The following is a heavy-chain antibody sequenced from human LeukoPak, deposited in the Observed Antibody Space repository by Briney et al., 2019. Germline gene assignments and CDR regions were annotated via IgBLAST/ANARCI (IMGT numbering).Heavy chain of an antibody. J-gene: IGHJ3*01. CDR2: IWHDGSHK. CDR3: VRGWGSNVYASAFDV. CDR1: GFTFSRYG. V-gene: IGHV3-33*01. D-gene: IGHD3-16*01. Sequence: GGSLRLSCAASGFTFSRYGMHWVRQAPGKGLEWVTVIWHDGSHKDYADSVKGRFTISRDNSKNTLYLQMNDLRAEDTAVYFCVRGWGSNVYASAFDVWGQGTMVTVSS.